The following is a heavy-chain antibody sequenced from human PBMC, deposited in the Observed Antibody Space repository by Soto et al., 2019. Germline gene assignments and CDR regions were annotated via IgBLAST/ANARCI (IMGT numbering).Heavy chain of an antibody. CDR1: GFTVSSNY. V-gene: IGHV3-66*01. CDR3: ARALTYCSSTSCYNFYYYMDV. Sequence: PGGSLRLSCAASGFTVSSNYMTWVRQAPGKGLEWVSLIYSGGSTYYADSVKGRFTVSRDNSKNTLYLQMNSPRAEDTAVYYCARALTYCSSTSCYNFYYYMDVWGKGTTVTVSS. D-gene: IGHD2-2*02. J-gene: IGHJ6*03. CDR2: IYSGGST.